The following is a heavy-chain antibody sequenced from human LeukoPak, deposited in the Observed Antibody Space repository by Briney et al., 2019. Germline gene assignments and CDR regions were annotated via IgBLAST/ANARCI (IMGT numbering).Heavy chain of an antibody. CDR1: GYTFTGYY. D-gene: IGHD3-10*01. Sequence: ASVKVSCKASGYTFTGYYMHWVRQAPGQGLEWMGWINPNSGGTNYAQKFQGRVTMTRDTSISTAYMELSRLRSDDTAVYYCARGGVTMVRGVIITFPDYWGQGILVTVSS. V-gene: IGHV1-2*02. CDR2: INPNSGGT. J-gene: IGHJ4*02. CDR3: ARGGVTMVRGVIITFPDY.